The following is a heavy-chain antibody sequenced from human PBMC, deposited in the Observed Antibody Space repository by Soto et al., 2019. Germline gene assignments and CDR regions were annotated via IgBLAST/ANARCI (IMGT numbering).Heavy chain of an antibody. CDR2: IYYSGST. V-gene: IGHV4-59*01. Sequence: QVQLQESGPGLVKPSETLSLTCTVSGGSISSYYWSWIRQPPGKGLEWIGYIYYSGSTNYNPSLTRPVPISVGTSTNQFPLKLSSGPAADTAVYYGARGGPWGQWLATGPTYYHYFDYWGQGTLVTVSS. D-gene: IGHD6-19*01. CDR1: GGSISSYY. J-gene: IGHJ4*02. CDR3: ARGGPWGQWLATGPTYYHYFDY.